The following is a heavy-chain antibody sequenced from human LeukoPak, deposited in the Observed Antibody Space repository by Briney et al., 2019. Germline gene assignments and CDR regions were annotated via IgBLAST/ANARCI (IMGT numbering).Heavy chain of an antibody. Sequence: PGGSLRLSCAASGFTFSNYAMSWVRQAPGKGLEWVSAISDSGVGTYYADSVKGRFTISRDNSKNTLYLQMSSLRTEDTAVYYCAKEAGSGDGYNYAFGYWGQGTLVTVSS. CDR2: ISDSGVGT. J-gene: IGHJ4*02. CDR3: AKEAGSGDGYNYAFGY. V-gene: IGHV3-23*01. CDR1: GFTFSNYA. D-gene: IGHD5-24*01.